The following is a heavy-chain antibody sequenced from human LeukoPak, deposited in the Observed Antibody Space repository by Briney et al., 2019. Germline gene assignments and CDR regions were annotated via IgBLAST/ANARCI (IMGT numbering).Heavy chain of an antibody. V-gene: IGHV3-49*04. Sequence: GGSLRLSCTASGFTFGDYAMSWVRQAPGKGLEWVGFIRSKAYGGTTEYAASVKGRFTISRDDSKSIAYLQMNSLKTEDTAVYYCTRDIGRVRDDILTGGTFDYWGQGTLVTVSS. CDR1: GFTFGDYA. J-gene: IGHJ4*02. D-gene: IGHD3-9*01. CDR2: IRSKAYGGTT. CDR3: TRDIGRVRDDILTGGTFDY.